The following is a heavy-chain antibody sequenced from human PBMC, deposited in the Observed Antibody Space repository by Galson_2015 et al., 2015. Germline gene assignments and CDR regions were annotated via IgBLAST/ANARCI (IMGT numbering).Heavy chain of an antibody. CDR2: IKQDGSEK. J-gene: IGHJ4*02. D-gene: IGHD3-22*01. Sequence: SLRLSCAASGFTFSSYWMSWVRQAPGKGLEWVANIKQDGSEKYYVDSVKGRFTIFRDNAKNSLYLQMNSLRAEDTAVYYCARAWSDYYDSSGYYAFDYWGQGTLVTVSS. V-gene: IGHV3-7*01. CDR3: ARAWSDYYDSSGYYAFDY. CDR1: GFTFSSYW.